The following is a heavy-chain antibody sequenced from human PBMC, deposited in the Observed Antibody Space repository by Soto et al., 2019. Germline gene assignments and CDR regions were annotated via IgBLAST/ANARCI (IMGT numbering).Heavy chain of an antibody. Sequence: QVQLVQSGAEVKKPGSSVKVSCKASGGTFSSYTISWVRQAPGQGLEWMGRIIPILGIANYAQKFQGRVTITAAKATRTAYMELSRLRSADTAVYCCEREISATRRDGGDWGQGTLVTVSS. V-gene: IGHV1-69*08. D-gene: IGHD3-16*01. CDR3: EREISATRRDGGD. CDR1: GGTFSSYT. CDR2: IIPILGIA. J-gene: IGHJ4*02.